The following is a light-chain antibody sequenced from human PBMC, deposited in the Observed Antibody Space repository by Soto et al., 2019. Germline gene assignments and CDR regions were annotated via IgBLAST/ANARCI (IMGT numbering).Light chain of an antibody. V-gene: IGKV1-5*03. CDR2: KAS. J-gene: IGKJ1*01. CDR1: QFISTW. Sequence: DIQMTQSPSTLSASVGDRVTITCRASQFISTWLAWYQQKPGKAPNLLIYKASSLESGVPSRFSGSGSGTEFPLTISSLQPDDFATYYCQQYNDYSPRTFGQGTKVEIK. CDR3: QQYNDYSPRT.